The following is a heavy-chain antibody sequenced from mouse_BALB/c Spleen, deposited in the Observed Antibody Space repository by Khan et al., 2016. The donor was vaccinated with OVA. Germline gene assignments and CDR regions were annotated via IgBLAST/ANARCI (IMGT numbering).Heavy chain of an antibody. J-gene: IGHJ4*01. CDR1: GFTFSSYA. CDR2: INSGGST. V-gene: IGHV5-6-5*01. Sequence: DVKLVESGGGLVKPGGSLKLSCAASGFTFSSYAVSWIRQTPEKRLEWVASINSGGSTYYPDSVKCRFTISRDDARNILYLHMSSLRSEDTAMYYCSRLVDYWGQGTSVTVSS. CDR3: SRLVDY.